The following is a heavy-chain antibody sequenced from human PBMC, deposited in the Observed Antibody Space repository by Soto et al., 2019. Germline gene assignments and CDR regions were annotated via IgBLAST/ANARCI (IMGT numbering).Heavy chain of an antibody. D-gene: IGHD2-2*01. J-gene: IGHJ2*01. V-gene: IGHV4-30-2*01. CDR3: ARVPGL. Sequence: QLQLQESGSGLVKPSQTLSLTCAVSGGSISSGGYSWSWIRQPPGKGPEWIRYIYHSGSTYYNPXXXXXXXXXXXXXXXXXXXXXXXLTAXXXXXXXCARVPGLWGRGTLVTVSS. CDR1: GGSISSGGYS. CDR2: IYHSGST.